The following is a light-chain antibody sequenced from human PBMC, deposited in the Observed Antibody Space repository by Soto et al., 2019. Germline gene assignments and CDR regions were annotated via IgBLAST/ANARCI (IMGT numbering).Light chain of an antibody. CDR2: GAS. V-gene: IGKV3-15*01. Sequence: VMTQSPATLSVSPGERATLSCRASQNLRSSLAWYQQKPGQAPRLLIYGASTRATGIPARFSGSGSGTEFTLTISSLQSEDFAVYFCQQYNIWPQTFGQGT. CDR1: QNLRSS. J-gene: IGKJ1*01. CDR3: QQYNIWPQT.